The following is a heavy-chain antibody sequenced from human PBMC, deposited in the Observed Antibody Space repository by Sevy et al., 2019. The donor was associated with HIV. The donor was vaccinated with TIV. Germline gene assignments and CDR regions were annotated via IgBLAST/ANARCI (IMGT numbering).Heavy chain of an antibody. Sequence: GGSLRLSCVASGFTFSDHYMEWVRQAPGKGLEWVGRTRNKADGYTTEYAASVKGRFTISRDESKNSLYVQMNSLKAEDTAVYYCATHAGIAAAGRVFDYWGQGTLVTVS. CDR3: ATHAGIAAAGRVFDY. J-gene: IGHJ4*02. D-gene: IGHD6-13*01. CDR2: TRNKADGYTT. CDR1: GFTFSDHY. V-gene: IGHV3-72*01.